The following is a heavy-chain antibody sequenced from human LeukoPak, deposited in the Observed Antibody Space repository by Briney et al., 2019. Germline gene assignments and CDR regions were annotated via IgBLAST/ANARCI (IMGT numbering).Heavy chain of an antibody. Sequence: SETLSLTCTVSGGSISSYYWSWLRQPAGKGLEWIGRIYTSESTNYNPSLKSRVTMSVDTSKNQFSLKLSSVTAADTAMYYCAGGVGSSSWDSYYYYYMDVWGKGTTVTVSS. D-gene: IGHD6-13*01. V-gene: IGHV4-4*07. J-gene: IGHJ6*03. CDR2: IYTSEST. CDR3: AGGVGSSSWDSYYYYYMDV. CDR1: GGSISSYY.